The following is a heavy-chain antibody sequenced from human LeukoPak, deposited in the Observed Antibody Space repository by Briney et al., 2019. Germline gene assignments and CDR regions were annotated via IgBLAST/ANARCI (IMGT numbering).Heavy chain of an antibody. J-gene: IGHJ5*02. V-gene: IGHV3-33*01. D-gene: IGHD7-27*01. CDR1: GFTFSIYG. CDR3: ARESRQGNRGRNNWFDP. Sequence: GGSLRLSCAASGFTFSIYGVHCVRQAPVKGLEGVAVIWYDGNNKYYADSVKGRFTISRDNSKKTLYLQMNSLRGEDTAVYYCARESRQGNRGRNNWFDPWGQGTLVTVSS. CDR2: IWYDGNNK.